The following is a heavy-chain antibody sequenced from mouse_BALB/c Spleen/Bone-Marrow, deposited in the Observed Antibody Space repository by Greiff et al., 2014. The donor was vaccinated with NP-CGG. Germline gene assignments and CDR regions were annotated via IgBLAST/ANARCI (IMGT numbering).Heavy chain of an antibody. CDR2: IHYSGIT. D-gene: IGHD4-1*01. CDR3: ARFAGTPYTMDY. CDR1: GYSITSYYS. J-gene: IGHJ4*01. Sequence: EVQRVESGPDLVKPSQSLSLTCTVTGYSITSYYSWHWIRQFPGNKLEWMGYIHYSGITVYNPSLKSRISITRDTSNNQFFLQLNSVTTEDTATYYCARFAGTPYTMDYWGQGTSVTDSS. V-gene: IGHV3-1*02.